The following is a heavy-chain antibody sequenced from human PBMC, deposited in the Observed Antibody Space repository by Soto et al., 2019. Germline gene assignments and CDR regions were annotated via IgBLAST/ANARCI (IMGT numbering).Heavy chain of an antibody. CDR2: VYNSGST. V-gene: IGHV4-59*01. CDR3: ARYRREAVAGYTLDN. D-gene: IGHD6-13*01. CDR1: GGSISSNY. Sequence: SETLSLTCTVSGGSISSNYWTWIRQPPGKGLEWIGYVYNSGSTNYNPSLKSRVTISEDTSESQFSLKVNSTTAADTAVYYCARYRREAVAGYTLDNWGQGILVTVSS. J-gene: IGHJ4*02.